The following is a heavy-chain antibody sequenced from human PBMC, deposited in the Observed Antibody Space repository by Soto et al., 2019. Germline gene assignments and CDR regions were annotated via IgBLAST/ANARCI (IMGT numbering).Heavy chain of an antibody. J-gene: IGHJ5*02. D-gene: IGHD1-7*01. Sequence: RRLSFAASGFTFSSYSMNWVRQAPGKGLEWVSSISSSSSYIYYADSVKGRFTISRDNAKNSLYLQMNSLRAEDTAVYYCARDLTGTTKWFDPWGQGPLVTVSS. CDR3: ARDLTGTTKWFDP. CDR2: ISSSSSYI. V-gene: IGHV3-21*01. CDR1: GFTFSSYS.